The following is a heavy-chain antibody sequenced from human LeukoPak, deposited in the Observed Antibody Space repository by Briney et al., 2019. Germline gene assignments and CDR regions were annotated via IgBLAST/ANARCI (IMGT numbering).Heavy chain of an antibody. V-gene: IGHV3-7*01. CDR1: GFTFSSYW. D-gene: IGHD1-26*01. J-gene: IGHJ4*02. CDR2: IKQDGSEK. CDR3: ARDKVVGPSNFDY. Sequence: GGSLRLSCAASGFTFSSYWMSWVRQAPGKGLEWVANIKQDGSEKYYVDSVKGRFTISRDNAKNSLYLQMNSLRAEDTAVYYCARDKVVGPSNFDYWGQGTLVTVSS.